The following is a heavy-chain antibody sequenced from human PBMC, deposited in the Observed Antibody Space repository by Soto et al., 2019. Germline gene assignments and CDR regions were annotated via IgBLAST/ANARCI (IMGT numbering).Heavy chain of an antibody. CDR3: AKGGRQWLLTSHLNY. V-gene: IGHV3-30*18. Sequence: GGSLRLSCAASGFTFSDYAMHWVRQAPGRGLEWVAVVSHDGRNTHYADSVKGRFTISRDSSKNTVSLEMTSLRAEDTAVYYCAKGGRQWLLTSHLNYWGQGALVTVSS. D-gene: IGHD6-19*01. J-gene: IGHJ4*02. CDR1: GFTFSDYA. CDR2: VSHDGRNT.